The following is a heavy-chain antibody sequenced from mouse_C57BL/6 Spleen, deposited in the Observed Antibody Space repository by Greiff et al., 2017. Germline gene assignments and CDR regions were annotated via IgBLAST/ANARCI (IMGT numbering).Heavy chain of an antibody. V-gene: IGHV10-1*01. D-gene: IGHD2-9*01. J-gene: IGHJ3*01. CDR2: IRSKSNNYAT. Sequence: EVQGVESGGGLVQPKGSLKLSCAASGFSFNTYAMNWVRQAPGKGLEWVARIRSKSNNYATYYADSVKDRFTISRDDSESMLYLQMNNLKTEDTAMYYCVRAFYGYDGGGFAYWGQGTLVTVSA. CDR1: GFSFNTYA. CDR3: VRAFYGYDGGGFAY.